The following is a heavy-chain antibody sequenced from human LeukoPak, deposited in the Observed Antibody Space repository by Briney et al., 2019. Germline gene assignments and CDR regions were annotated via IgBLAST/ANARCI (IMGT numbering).Heavy chain of an antibody. Sequence: SETLSLTCTVSGGSISSSSYYWGWIRQPPGKGLEWIGSIYYSGSTYYNPSLKSRVTISVDTSKNQFSLKLSSVTAADTAVYYCATRGPPAMAQGGAFDIWGQGTMVTVSS. D-gene: IGHD5-18*01. CDR3: ATRGPPAMAQGGAFDI. CDR1: GGSISSSSYY. CDR2: IYYSGST. J-gene: IGHJ3*02. V-gene: IGHV4-39*07.